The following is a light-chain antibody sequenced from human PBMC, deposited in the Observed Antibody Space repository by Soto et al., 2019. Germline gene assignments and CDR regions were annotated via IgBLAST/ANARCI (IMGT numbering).Light chain of an antibody. CDR2: GAS. CDR1: QSVSSSY. CDR3: QQDGSSRT. V-gene: IGKV3-20*01. Sequence: EIVLTQSPGTLSLSPGERATLSCRASQSVSSSYLAWYQQKPGQAPRLLIDGASSRATGIPDRFSGSGSGTDFTLTISRVEPEGVAVYYCQQDGSSRTFGQGTKVEIK. J-gene: IGKJ1*01.